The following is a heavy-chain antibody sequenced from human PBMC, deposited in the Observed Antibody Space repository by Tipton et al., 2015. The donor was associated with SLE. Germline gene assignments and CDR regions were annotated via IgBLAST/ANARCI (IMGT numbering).Heavy chain of an antibody. CDR3: VSELGIKGGFDY. V-gene: IGHV3-30*04. CDR2: ISYDGSNK. J-gene: IGHJ4*02. CDR1: GFSFSIYA. Sequence: SLRLSCAASGFSFSIYAMHWVRQAPGKGLEWVAVISYDGSNKYYADSVKGRFTISRDNSKNTLYPQMNSLRAEDTAVQYCVSELGIKGGFDYWGQGTLVTVSS. D-gene: IGHD7-27*01.